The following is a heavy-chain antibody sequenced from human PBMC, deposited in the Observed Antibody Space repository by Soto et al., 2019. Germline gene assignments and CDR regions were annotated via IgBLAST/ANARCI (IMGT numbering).Heavy chain of an antibody. V-gene: IGHV3-74*01. D-gene: IGHD3-10*01. CDR3: ARSWNYASGSRVDY. CDR2: TNNEGSST. J-gene: IGHJ4*02. CDR1: GFTFSSYW. Sequence: GGSLRLSCAAPGFTFSSYWMPWVRQAPGKGLVWVSRTNNEGSSTSHADSVKGRFTISRDNAKNTLYLQMNSLRDEDTAVYYCARSWNYASGSRVDYWGPGT.